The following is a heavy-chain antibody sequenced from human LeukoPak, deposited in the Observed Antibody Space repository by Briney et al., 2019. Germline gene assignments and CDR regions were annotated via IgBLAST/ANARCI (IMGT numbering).Heavy chain of an antibody. CDR3: ASISGDYGDYGEDY. Sequence: PSQTLSLTCTVSGGSISSGGYYWSWIRQPPGKGLEWIGYIYHSGSTYYNPSLKSRVTISVDTSKNQFSLKLSSVTAADTAVYYCASISGDYGDYGEDYWGQGTLVTVSS. J-gene: IGHJ4*02. D-gene: IGHD4-17*01. CDR1: GGSISSGGYY. CDR2: IYHSGST. V-gene: IGHV4-30-2*05.